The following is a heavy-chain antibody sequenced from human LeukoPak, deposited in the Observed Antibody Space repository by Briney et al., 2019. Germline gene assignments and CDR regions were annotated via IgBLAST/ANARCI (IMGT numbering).Heavy chain of an antibody. V-gene: IGHV4-39*01. CDR1: GGSITSTLYY. D-gene: IGHD2-2*01. CDR2: IYYSGST. J-gene: IGHJ1*01. Sequence: PSETLSLTCTVSGGSITSTLYYWGWFRKSSGKGLEWIGSIYYSGSTYYNPSLKSRVTISVDTSKNQFSLRLTSVTAADTAVYFCAGQPENTRGFYWGQGTLVTVSS. CDR3: AGQPENTRGFY.